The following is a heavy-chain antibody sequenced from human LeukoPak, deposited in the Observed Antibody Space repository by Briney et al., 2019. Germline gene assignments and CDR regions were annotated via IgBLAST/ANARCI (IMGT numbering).Heavy chain of an antibody. CDR1: GFSLSTSGVG. CDR3: AHGLGAFYSTWDVGFFDY. Sequence: SGPTLVNPTQTLTLTCTFSGFSLSTSGVGVGWIRQPPGKALECLALIFWDDDKHYNPSLRSRLTITKDTSKIQVVLTMAHMDPVDTATYFCAHGLGAFYSTWDVGFFDYWGQGTRVTVSS. V-gene: IGHV2-5*02. D-gene: IGHD3-10*01. CDR2: IFWDDDK. J-gene: IGHJ4*02.